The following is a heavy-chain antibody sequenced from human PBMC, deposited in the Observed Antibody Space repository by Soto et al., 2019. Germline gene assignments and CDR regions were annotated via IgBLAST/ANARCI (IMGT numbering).Heavy chain of an antibody. Sequence: ESGGGVVQPGRSLRLSCAVSGFTVRTYGMHWVRQAPGKGLAWVAVISRDGGTKYYADSVKGRFTISRDNSRNTLFLEMNSLRSDDMAVYYCTGEVASGYWGQGTLVTVSS. CDR3: TGEVASGY. CDR1: GFTVRTYG. D-gene: IGHD2-8*02. CDR2: ISRDGGTK. J-gene: IGHJ4*02. V-gene: IGHV3-30*03.